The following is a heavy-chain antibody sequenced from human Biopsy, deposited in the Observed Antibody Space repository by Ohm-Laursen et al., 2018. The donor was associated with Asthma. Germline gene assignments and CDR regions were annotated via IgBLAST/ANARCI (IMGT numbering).Heavy chain of an antibody. CDR1: GGTFSSHS. V-gene: IGHV1-69*13. J-gene: IGHJ6*02. CDR2: IIPIFDTP. D-gene: IGHD4-17*01. Sequence: SVKVSCKASGGTFSSHSISWVRQAPGQGLEWMGGIIPIFDTPNYAQKFQGRVTITADESATTAYMELSSLRSEDTAVYYCVTSGGDYGYFGLDVWGQGTTVTVSS. CDR3: VTSGGDYGYFGLDV.